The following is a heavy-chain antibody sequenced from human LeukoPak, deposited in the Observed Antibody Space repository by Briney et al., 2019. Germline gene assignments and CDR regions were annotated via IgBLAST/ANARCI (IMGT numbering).Heavy chain of an antibody. J-gene: IGHJ4*02. V-gene: IGHV3-48*01. D-gene: IGHD3-16*02. CDR2: IDSSSSTI. Sequence: GGSLRLSCAVSGFPFTTYNMNWVRQAPGKGLEWVSYIDSSSSTIKYADSVKGRFTVSRDNAKNSLHLQMNSLRAEDTAVYYCVRDRGISFYFDYWGQGTLVTVSS. CDR1: GFPFTTYN. CDR3: VRDRGISFYFDY.